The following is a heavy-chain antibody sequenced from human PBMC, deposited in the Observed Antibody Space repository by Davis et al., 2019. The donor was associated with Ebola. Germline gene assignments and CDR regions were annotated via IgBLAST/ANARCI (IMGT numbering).Heavy chain of an antibody. V-gene: IGHV3-48*01. Sequence: GESLKISCAASGFTFSSYSMNWVRQAPGKGLEWVSYISSSSSTIYYADSVKGRFTISRDNAKNSLYLQMNSLRAEDTAVYYCARDGGYSSSWYGYWGQGTLVTVSS. CDR2: ISSSSSTI. CDR3: ARDGGYSSSWYGY. J-gene: IGHJ4*02. CDR1: GFTFSSYS. D-gene: IGHD6-13*01.